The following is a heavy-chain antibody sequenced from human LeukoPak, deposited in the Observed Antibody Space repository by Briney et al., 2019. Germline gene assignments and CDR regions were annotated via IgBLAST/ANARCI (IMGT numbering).Heavy chain of an antibody. CDR3: ARGKLWTRYYFDY. CDR1: GYTFTGYY. J-gene: IGHJ4*02. Sequence: ASVKVSCKASGYTFTGYYLHWVRQAPGQGLEWMGCVNPNSGGTIYAQKFQGRVTMTRDTSISTAYMELSSLRSEDTAVYYCARGKLWTRYYFDYWGQGTLVTVSS. V-gene: IGHV1-2*02. D-gene: IGHD5-18*01. CDR2: VNPNSGGT.